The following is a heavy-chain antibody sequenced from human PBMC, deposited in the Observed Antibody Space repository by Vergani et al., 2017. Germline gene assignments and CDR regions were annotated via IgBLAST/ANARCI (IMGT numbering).Heavy chain of an antibody. CDR2: INPSGGST. CDR3: ARRYCSGVSCYSGFDY. Sequence: QVQLVQSGAEVKKPGASVKVSCKASGYTFTSYYMHWVRQAPGQGLEWMGIINPSGGSTSYAQKFQGRVTMTRDTSTSTVYMELSSLRSEDTAVYYCARRYCSGVSCYSGFDYWGQGTLVTVSS. CDR1: GYTFTSYY. D-gene: IGHD2-15*01. J-gene: IGHJ4*02. V-gene: IGHV1-46*01.